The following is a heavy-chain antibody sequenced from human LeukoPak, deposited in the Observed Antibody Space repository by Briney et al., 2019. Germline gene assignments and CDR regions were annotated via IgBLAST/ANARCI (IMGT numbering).Heavy chain of an antibody. V-gene: IGHV3-23*01. D-gene: IGHD3-10*01. CDR2: ISGSGGST. CDR1: GFTFSSYA. CDR3: AKDVSLRFGERWVY. Sequence: PGGSLRLSCAASGFTFSSYAMSWVRQAPGKGLEWVSAISGSGGSTYYADSVKGRFTISRDNSKNTLYLQMNSLRAEDTAVYYCAKDVSLRFGERWVYWGQGTLVTVSS. J-gene: IGHJ4*02.